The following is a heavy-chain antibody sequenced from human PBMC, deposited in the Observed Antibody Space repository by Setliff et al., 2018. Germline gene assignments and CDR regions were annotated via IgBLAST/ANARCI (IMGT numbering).Heavy chain of an antibody. CDR3: ARGSTGAYDP. Sequence: PSETLSLTCTVYGASFSNYYWGWVRQPPEERLEWIAEFDHSGTTNYNPSLKSRVLISVDTSKNQLSLRVTSVTAADTAVYYCARGSTGAYDPWGQGTLVTVSS. CDR2: FDHSGTT. J-gene: IGHJ5*02. V-gene: IGHV4-34*01. D-gene: IGHD7-27*01. CDR1: GASFSNYY.